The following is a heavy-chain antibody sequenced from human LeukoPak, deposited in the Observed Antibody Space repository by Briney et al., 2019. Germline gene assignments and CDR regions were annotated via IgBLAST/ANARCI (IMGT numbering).Heavy chain of an antibody. Sequence: PGGSLRLSCAASGFTFSRYWMTWVRQAPGKGLEWVANIKEDGSKKNYVDSVKGRFTISRDNAKNSLYLQMNSLRAEDTAVYYCATPLDYYDNSGYHRGGDWGQGTLVTVSS. CDR3: ATPLDYYDNSGYHRGGD. J-gene: IGHJ4*02. CDR1: GFTFSRYW. CDR2: IKEDGSKK. V-gene: IGHV3-7*03. D-gene: IGHD3-22*01.